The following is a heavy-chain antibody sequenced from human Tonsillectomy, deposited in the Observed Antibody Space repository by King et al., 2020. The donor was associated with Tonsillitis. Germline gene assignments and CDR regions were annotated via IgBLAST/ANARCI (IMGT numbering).Heavy chain of an antibody. CDR2: ISTTGGST. V-gene: IGHV3-64D*06. J-gene: IGHJ4*02. CDR1: GFTFSSYD. CDR3: VKDPWGAAPGDY. Sequence: VQLVESGGGLVQPGGSLRLSCSASGFTFSSYDMHWVRQAPGKGLEYVLGISTTGGSTGYADSVKGRFTISRDNSKNTLYLQMSSLRPEDTAVYYCVKDPWGAAPGDYWGQGTLVTVSS. D-gene: IGHD6-13*01.